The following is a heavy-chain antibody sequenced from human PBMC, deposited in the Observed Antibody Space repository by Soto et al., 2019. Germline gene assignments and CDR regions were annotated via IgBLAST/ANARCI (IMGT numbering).Heavy chain of an antibody. Sequence: VGSLRLSCAASGFTFSSYWMSWVRQAPGKGLEWVANIKQDGSEKYYVDSVKGRFTISRDNAKNSLYLQMNSLRAEDTAVYYCARAFTYYYDSSGYHPIGYWGQGTQVTVSS. CDR1: GFTFSSYW. D-gene: IGHD3-22*01. CDR2: IKQDGSEK. J-gene: IGHJ4*02. CDR3: ARAFTYYYDSSGYHPIGY. V-gene: IGHV3-7*01.